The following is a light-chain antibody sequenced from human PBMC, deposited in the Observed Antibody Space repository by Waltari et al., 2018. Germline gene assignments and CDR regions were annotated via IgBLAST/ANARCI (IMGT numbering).Light chain of an antibody. J-gene: IGLJ2*01. CDR2: EGV. Sequence: QPALTQPASVSGSPGQSITISCTGATRQLRFYTLVPWYQQHPGKFPKLIIFEGVKRPSGVSNRFAGSKSVTPASLTISGLQADDEADYFCASYVNYTTFHVVFGGGTKLTVL. CDR3: ASYVNYTTFHVV. CDR1: TRQLRFYTL. V-gene: IGLV2-23*03.